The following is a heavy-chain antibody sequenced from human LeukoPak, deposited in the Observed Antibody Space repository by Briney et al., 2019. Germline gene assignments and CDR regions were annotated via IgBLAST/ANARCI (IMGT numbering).Heavy chain of an antibody. V-gene: IGHV3-30*18. D-gene: IGHD2-21*01. CDR3: AKVARDWYFDL. Sequence: PGGSLRLSCADSGMTLSTYGLHWVRQAPGKGLEWVAFMSYDRTTNYYADSVKGRFTISRDNSKNTLYLQMNSLRAEDTAVYYCAKVARDWYFDLWGRGTLVTVSS. CDR2: MSYDRTTN. CDR1: GMTLSTYG. J-gene: IGHJ2*01.